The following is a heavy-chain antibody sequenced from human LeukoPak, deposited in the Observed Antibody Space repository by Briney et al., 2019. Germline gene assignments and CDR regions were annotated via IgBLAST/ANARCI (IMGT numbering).Heavy chain of an antibody. J-gene: IGHJ6*03. CDR2: ISYDGSNK. D-gene: IGHD2-2*01. CDR1: GFTFSSYA. CDR3: ARDALVPPAPPYYYYYYYIDV. Sequence: PGRSLRLSCAASGFTFSSYAMHWVRQAPGKGLEWVAVISYDGSNKSYADSVKARFTISRDNSKNPLYLQMNSLRAEDTAVYYCARDALVPPAPPYYYYYYYIDVWGKGTTVTVSS. V-gene: IGHV3-30*01.